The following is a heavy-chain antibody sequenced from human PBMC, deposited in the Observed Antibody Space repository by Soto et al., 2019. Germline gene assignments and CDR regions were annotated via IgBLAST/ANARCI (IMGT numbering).Heavy chain of an antibody. CDR1: GFTFSSYG. CDR3: AKDSNAGFDY. CDR2: ISYDGSNK. J-gene: IGHJ4*02. Sequence: SLRLSCAASGFTFSSYGMHWVRQAPGKGLEWVAVISYDGSNKYYADSVKGRFTISRDNSKNTLYLQMNSLRAEDTAVYYCAKDSNAGFDYWGQGTLVTVSS. V-gene: IGHV3-30*18. D-gene: IGHD4-4*01.